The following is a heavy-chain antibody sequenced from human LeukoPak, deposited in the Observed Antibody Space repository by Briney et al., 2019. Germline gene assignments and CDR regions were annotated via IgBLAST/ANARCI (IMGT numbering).Heavy chain of an antibody. CDR3: AKWGSGSYYKGSFDY. CDR2: ISGSGEST. V-gene: IGHV3-23*01. CDR1: GFTFSSYA. D-gene: IGHD3-10*01. J-gene: IGHJ4*02. Sequence: PGGSLRLSCAASGFTFSSYAMSGVRQAPGKGLEWVSTISGSGESTYYADSVKGRFTISRDNSKNTLYLQMNSLRAEDTAVYYCAKWGSGSYYKGSFDYWGQGTLVTVSS.